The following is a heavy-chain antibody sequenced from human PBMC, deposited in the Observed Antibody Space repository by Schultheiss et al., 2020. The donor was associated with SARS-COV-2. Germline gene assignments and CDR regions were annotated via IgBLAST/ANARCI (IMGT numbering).Heavy chain of an antibody. CDR3: ARDYGTSTANYFPPGY. J-gene: IGHJ4*02. D-gene: IGHD4/OR15-4a*01. V-gene: IGHV3-30*03. Sequence: GGSLRLSCAASGFTFSSYGMHWVRQAPGKGLEWVAVISYDGSNKYYADSVKGRFTISRDNSKNTLSLQMNSLRVDDTAVYYCARDYGTSTANYFPPGYWGQGTLVTVSS. CDR2: ISYDGSNK. CDR1: GFTFSSYG.